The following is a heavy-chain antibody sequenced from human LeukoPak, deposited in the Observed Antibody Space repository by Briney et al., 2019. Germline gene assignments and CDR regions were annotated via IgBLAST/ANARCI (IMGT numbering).Heavy chain of an antibody. CDR1: GGSISSSSYY. Sequence: PSETLSLTCTVSGGSISSSSYYWGWIRQPPGKGLEWIGSIDYSGSTNYNPSLKSRATISVDTSKNQFSLKLSSVTAADTAVYYCARVYYSSSYDYWYFDLWGRGTLVTVSS. CDR2: IDYSGST. J-gene: IGHJ2*01. D-gene: IGHD6-13*01. V-gene: IGHV4-39*07. CDR3: ARVYYSSSYDYWYFDL.